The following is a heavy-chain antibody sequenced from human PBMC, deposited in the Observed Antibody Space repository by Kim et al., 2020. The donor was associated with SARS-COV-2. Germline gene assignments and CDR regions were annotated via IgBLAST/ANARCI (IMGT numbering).Heavy chain of an antibody. D-gene: IGHD2-15*01. CDR2: ISSSSSYI. Sequence: GGSLRLSCAASGFTFSSYNMNWVRQAPGKGLEWVSSISSSSSYIYYADSVKGRFTISRDNAKNSLYLQMNSLRAEDTAVYYCARDVCDWGSGGSCYSSSYYYYGMDVWGQGTTVTVSS. CDR3: ARDVCDWGSGGSCYSSSYYYYGMDV. CDR1: GFTFSSYN. V-gene: IGHV3-21*01. J-gene: IGHJ6*02.